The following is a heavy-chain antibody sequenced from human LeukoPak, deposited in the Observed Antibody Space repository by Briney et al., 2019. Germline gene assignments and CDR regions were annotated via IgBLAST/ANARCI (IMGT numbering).Heavy chain of an antibody. D-gene: IGHD5-18*01. Sequence: ASVKVSCKASGYTFTSYYMHWVRQAPGQGLEWMGIINPSGGSTSYAQKFQGRVTMTRDTSISTAYMELSRLRSDDTALYYCASSGDTAIEYWGQGTLVTVSS. J-gene: IGHJ4*02. V-gene: IGHV1-46*01. CDR1: GYTFTSYY. CDR3: ASSGDTAIEY. CDR2: INPSGGST.